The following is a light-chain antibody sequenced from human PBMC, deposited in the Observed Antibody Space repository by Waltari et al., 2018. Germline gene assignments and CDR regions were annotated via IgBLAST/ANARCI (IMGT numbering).Light chain of an antibody. CDR2: SNN. CDR3: AAWDDSLNGVV. CDR1: SSNIGSHT. V-gene: IGLV1-44*01. Sequence: QSVLTQPPSASGTPGHRVTISCSGSSSNIGSHTVTWYQPLPGTAPKLLIYSNNQRPSGVPDRFSGSKSGTSASLAISGLQSEDEADYYCAAWDDSLNGVVFGGGTKLTVL. J-gene: IGLJ2*01.